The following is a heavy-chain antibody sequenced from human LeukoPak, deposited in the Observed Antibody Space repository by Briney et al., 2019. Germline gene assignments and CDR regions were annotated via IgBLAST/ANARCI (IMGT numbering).Heavy chain of an antibody. J-gene: IGHJ5*01. CDR3: ARLSGYYYDLPGWFDS. CDR2: MYYNGGT. V-gene: IGHV4-39*01. CDR1: GGSISSSSYC. Sequence: SETLSLTCTVSGGSISSSSYCWGWIRPPPGKGPGWIGTMYYNGGTYYNPSVKSRVTISVDTSKIQFSLKLASVTAADTAVYYCARLSGYYYDLPGWFDSWGQGTLVTVSS. D-gene: IGHD3-22*01.